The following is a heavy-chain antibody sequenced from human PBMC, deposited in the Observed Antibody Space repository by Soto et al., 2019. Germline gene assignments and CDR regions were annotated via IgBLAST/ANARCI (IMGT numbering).Heavy chain of an antibody. CDR1: GFTFDDYA. Sequence: EVQLVESGGVVVQPGGSLRLSCAASGFTFDDYAMHWVRQAPGKGLEWVSLISWDGGSTYYADSVKGRFTISRDNSKNYLYLQMNSLRAEDTALYYCAKDRVDWNPKRTYFYYYGMDVWGQGTTVTVSS. V-gene: IGHV3-43D*04. D-gene: IGHD1-1*01. J-gene: IGHJ6*02. CDR3: AKDRVDWNPKRTYFYYYGMDV. CDR2: ISWDGGST.